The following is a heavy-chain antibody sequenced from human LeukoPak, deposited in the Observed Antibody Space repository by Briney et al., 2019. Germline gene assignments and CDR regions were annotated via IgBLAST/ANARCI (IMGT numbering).Heavy chain of an antibody. Sequence: ASLKLSCKASGYTFTSYDINWVRQATGHGLEWMGWMNPNSGNTSYTQNFQGRVTMTSNTSIRTTYMELSSLRSEDTAVYYCASLDYYDSSGFDAFDIWGQGKMVTVSS. CDR2: MNPNSGNT. J-gene: IGHJ3*02. CDR1: GYTFTSYD. CDR3: ASLDYYDSSGFDAFDI. D-gene: IGHD3-22*01. V-gene: IGHV1-8*01.